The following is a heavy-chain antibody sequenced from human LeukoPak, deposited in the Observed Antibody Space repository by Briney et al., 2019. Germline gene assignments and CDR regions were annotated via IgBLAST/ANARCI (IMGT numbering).Heavy chain of an antibody. CDR1: GFTFSSYW. J-gene: IGHJ6*03. CDR3: ARESGSDYYYYMDV. CDR2: IKEDGSEK. D-gene: IGHD1-26*01. Sequence: GGSLRLSCAASGFTFSSYWMSWVRQAPGKGLEWVANIKEDGSEKYYVDSVKGRFTISRDNAKNSLYLQMNSLRAEDTAVHYCARESGSDYYYYMDVWGKGTTVTVSS. V-gene: IGHV3-7*01.